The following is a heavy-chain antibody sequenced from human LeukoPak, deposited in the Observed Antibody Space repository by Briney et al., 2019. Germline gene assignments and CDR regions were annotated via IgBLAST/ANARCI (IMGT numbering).Heavy chain of an antibody. CDR1: GDSVSGHSAA. V-gene: IGHV6-1*01. CDR3: TRESAATDNFYFDL. D-gene: IGHD6-13*01. Sequence: SQTLSLTCAISGDSVSGHSAAWHWIRQSPSRGLEWPGRTYYRSKWYNDYAISVKSRITINPDTSKNQFSLQLNSVTPEDTAVYYCTRESAATDNFYFDLWGRGTLVTVSS. CDR2: TYYRSKWYN. J-gene: IGHJ2*01.